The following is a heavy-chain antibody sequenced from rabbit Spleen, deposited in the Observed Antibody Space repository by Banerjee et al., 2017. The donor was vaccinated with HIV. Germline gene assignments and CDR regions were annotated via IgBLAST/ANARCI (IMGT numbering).Heavy chain of an antibody. J-gene: IGHJ4*01. Sequence: QSLEESGGDLVKPGASLTLTCTAYGIDFSSKSVYWVRQAPGKGLEWIACIGTSTSGGTYSASWAKGRFTISKTSSTTVTLQMTSLTAADTATYFCARNFDFWGQGTLVTVS. CDR3: ARNFDF. CDR2: IGTSTSGGT. V-gene: IGHV1S40*01. CDR1: GIDFSSKS.